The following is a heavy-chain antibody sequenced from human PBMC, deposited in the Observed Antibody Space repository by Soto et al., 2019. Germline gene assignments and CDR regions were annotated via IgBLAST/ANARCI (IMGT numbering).Heavy chain of an antibody. V-gene: IGHV3-30*18. CDR3: AKDEGVGGTLGLFDY. D-gene: IGHD1-26*01. CDR2: MSSDGSKI. J-gene: IGHJ4*02. CDR1: GLDFTYYA. Sequence: QVQLVESGGGAVQPGESLRLSCVASGLDFTYYAMHWVRQAPGKGLESVAGMSSDGSKIHHTDSVKGRFTISRDNSKNTLYMQMNSLRKEDTAVYFCAKDEGVGGTLGLFDYWGQGTLVSVSS.